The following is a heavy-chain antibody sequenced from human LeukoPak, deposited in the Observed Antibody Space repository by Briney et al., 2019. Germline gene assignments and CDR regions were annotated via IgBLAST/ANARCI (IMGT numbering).Heavy chain of an antibody. Sequence: PGGSLRLSCAASGFTFSSYGMHWVRQAPGKGLEWVAVIWYDGSNKYYADSVKGRLTISRDNSKNTLFLEMNSLRAEDTALYYCAKGMFGAGRFDSWGQGILVTVSS. CDR1: GFTFSSYG. V-gene: IGHV3-33*06. J-gene: IGHJ4*02. CDR3: AKGMFGAGRFDS. CDR2: IWYDGSNK. D-gene: IGHD3-10*01.